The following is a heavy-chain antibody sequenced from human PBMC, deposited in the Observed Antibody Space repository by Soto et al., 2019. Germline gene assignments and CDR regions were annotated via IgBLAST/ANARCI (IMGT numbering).Heavy chain of an antibody. CDR1: GFTFSSYA. V-gene: IGHV3-23*01. Sequence: SCAASGFTFSSYAMSWVRQAPGKGLEWVSAISGSGGSTYYADSVKGRFTISRDNSKNTLYPQMNSLRAEDTAVYYCAKFGYGRGWYVDYFDYWGQGTLVTVSS. J-gene: IGHJ4*02. D-gene: IGHD6-19*01. CDR3: AKFGYGRGWYVDYFDY. CDR2: ISGSGGST.